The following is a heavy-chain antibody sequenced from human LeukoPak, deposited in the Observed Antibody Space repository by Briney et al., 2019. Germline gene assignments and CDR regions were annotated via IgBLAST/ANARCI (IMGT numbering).Heavy chain of an antibody. V-gene: IGHV3-30*02. CDR1: GFTFSSYG. Sequence: GGSLRLSCAASGFTFSSYGMHWVRQAPGKGLEWVEFIRYDGSNKYYADSVKGRFTISRDNSKNTLYLQMNSLRAEDTAVYYCAKPYGDYVDYWGQGTLVTVSS. CDR3: AKPYGDYVDY. CDR2: IRYDGSNK. D-gene: IGHD4-17*01. J-gene: IGHJ4*02.